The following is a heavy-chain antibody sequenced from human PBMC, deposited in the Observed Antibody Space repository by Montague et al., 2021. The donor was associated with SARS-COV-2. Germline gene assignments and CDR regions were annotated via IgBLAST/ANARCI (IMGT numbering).Heavy chain of an antibody. CDR1: GVSVTDYY. CDR3: VRHPHYDGLNGPPDF. V-gene: IGHV4-59*08. Sequence: SETLSLTCTVSGVSVTDYYWSWIRQPPGKGLEWVGDVLHNKGTNFNPSLKSRVAISVDTSKNQFSLRLTSVTAADTALYYCVRHPHYDGLNGPPDFWGQGTLVTVSS. CDR2: VLHNKGT. J-gene: IGHJ4*02. D-gene: IGHD3-16*01.